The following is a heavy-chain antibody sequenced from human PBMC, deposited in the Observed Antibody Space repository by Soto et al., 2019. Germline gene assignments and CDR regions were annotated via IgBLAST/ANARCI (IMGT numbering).Heavy chain of an antibody. Sequence: EVQLVESGGGLVQPGGSLRLSCAASGFTFSSYSMNWVRQAPGKGLEWVSYISSSSSTIYYAVSVKGRFTISRDNAKNSLYLQMNSMRAEDTAVYYCARDLNYGVFDYWGQGTLVTVSS. CDR3: ARDLNYGVFDY. CDR1: GFTFSSYS. CDR2: ISSSSSTI. V-gene: IGHV3-48*01. J-gene: IGHJ4*02. D-gene: IGHD4-17*01.